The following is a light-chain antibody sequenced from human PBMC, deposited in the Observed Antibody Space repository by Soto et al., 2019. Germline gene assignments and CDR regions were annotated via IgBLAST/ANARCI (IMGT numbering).Light chain of an antibody. V-gene: IGLV1-36*01. CDR2: YDN. Sequence: QLVLTQPPSVSEAPRQRVTISCSGSSSNIGKNAVNWYQQVPGRTPKLLIYYDNLLPSGVSDRFSGSKSGTSASLAITGLQSEDEADYYCAAWDDNLNGVVFGGGTKVTVL. CDR3: AAWDDNLNGVV. J-gene: IGLJ2*01. CDR1: SSNIGKNA.